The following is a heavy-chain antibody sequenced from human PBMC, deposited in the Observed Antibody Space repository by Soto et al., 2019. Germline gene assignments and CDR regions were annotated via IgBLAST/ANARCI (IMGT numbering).Heavy chain of an antibody. D-gene: IGHD2-8*01. CDR3: ARGTPRGYCTNGVCYTPDY. J-gene: IGHJ4*02. CDR1: GGTFSSDA. CDR2: IIPIFGTA. Sequence: ASVKVSCKASGGTFSSDAISWLRQAPGQGLEWMGGIIPIFGTANYAKKVQGRVTITADESTGTAYMELSSLRSEDTAVYYCARGTPRGYCTNGVCYTPDYWGQGTLVTVSS. V-gene: IGHV1-69*13.